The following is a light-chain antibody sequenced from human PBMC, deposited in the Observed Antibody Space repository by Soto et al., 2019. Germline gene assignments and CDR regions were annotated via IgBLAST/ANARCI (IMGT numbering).Light chain of an antibody. V-gene: IGKV3-11*01. J-gene: IGKJ1*01. Sequence: EIVLTQSPATLSLSPGERATLSCRASQSVSSYLSLYQQKPGQAPRLLIYDASNRATGIPARFSGSGSRTDFTLNISSLEPEDFEVYYCQQRSNWPPKTFGQGTKVAIK. CDR3: QQRSNWPPKT. CDR2: DAS. CDR1: QSVSSY.